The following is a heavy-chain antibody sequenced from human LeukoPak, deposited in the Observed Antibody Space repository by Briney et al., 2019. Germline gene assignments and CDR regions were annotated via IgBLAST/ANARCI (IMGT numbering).Heavy chain of an antibody. Sequence: ASVKVSCKTSGYTFSTYAMHWVRQAPGQRLEWMGCINGDNGNTQYSQKFQGRVTFTRDTSASTAYMELSSMTSEDMAVFYCARGGPNSGGWTLDHWGQGTLVSVSS. J-gene: IGHJ4*02. D-gene: IGHD6-19*01. CDR3: ARGGPNSGGWTLDH. CDR2: INGDNGNT. CDR1: GYTFSTYA. V-gene: IGHV1-3*03.